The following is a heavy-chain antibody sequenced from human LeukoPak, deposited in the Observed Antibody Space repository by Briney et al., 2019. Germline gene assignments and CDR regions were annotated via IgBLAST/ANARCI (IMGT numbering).Heavy chain of an antibody. CDR3: ARADYGDYEAWFDP. V-gene: IGHV4-59*01. CDR1: GGAISSYD. CDR2: IYYSGST. D-gene: IGHD4-17*01. J-gene: IGHJ5*02. Sequence: SETLSLTYTVSGGAISSYDWSWIRQPPGKGLEGIGYIYYSGSTNYNPPLKSRVTISVDTSKNQFCLKLSSVTAADTAVYYCARADYGDYEAWFDPWGQGTLVTVSS.